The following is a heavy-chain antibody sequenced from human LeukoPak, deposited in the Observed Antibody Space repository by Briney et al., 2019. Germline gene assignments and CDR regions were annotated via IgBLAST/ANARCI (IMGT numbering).Heavy chain of an antibody. CDR1: GFTVSSNY. D-gene: IGHD3-10*01. J-gene: IGHJ4*02. V-gene: IGHV3-53*01. Sequence: RTGGSLRLSCAASGFTVSSNYMSWVRQAPGKGLEWVSVIYSGGSTYYADSVKGRFTIPRDNAKNSLYLQMNSLRDEDTAVYYCARDEQTGIGYWGQGTLVTVSS. CDR3: ARDEQTGIGY. CDR2: IYSGGST.